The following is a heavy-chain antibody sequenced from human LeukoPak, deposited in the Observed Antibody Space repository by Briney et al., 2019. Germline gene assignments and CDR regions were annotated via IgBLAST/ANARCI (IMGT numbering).Heavy chain of an antibody. V-gene: IGHV4-39*01. CDR2: IYYSGST. J-gene: IGHJ3*02. CDR1: GGSFSGYY. Sequence: SETLSLTCAVYGGSFSGYYWGWIRQPPGKGLEWIGSIYYSGSTYYNPSLKSRVTISVDTSKNQFSLKLSSVTAADTAVYYCARRDYNWNYVGAFDIWGQGTMVTVSS. CDR3: ARRDYNWNYVGAFDI. D-gene: IGHD1-7*01.